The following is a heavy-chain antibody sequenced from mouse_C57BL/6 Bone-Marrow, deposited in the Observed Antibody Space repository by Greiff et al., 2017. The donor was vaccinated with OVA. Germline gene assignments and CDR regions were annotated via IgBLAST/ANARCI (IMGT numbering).Heavy chain of an antibody. J-gene: IGHJ2*01. D-gene: IGHD1-1*01. CDR2: ISSGGSYT. CDR1: GFTFSSYG. V-gene: IGHV5-6*01. CDR3: ANHGDYGSFFDY. Sequence: DVQLVESGGDLVKPGGSLKLSCAASGFTFSSYGMSWVRQTPDKRLEWVATISSGGSYTYYPDSVKGRFTLSRDNAKNTLYLQMSSLKSEDTAMNYCANHGDYGSFFDYWGQGTTLTVSS.